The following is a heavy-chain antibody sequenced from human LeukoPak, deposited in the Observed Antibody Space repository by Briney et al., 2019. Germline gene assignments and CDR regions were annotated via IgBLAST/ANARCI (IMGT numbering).Heavy chain of an antibody. Sequence: ASVKVSCKASGYTFTSYGISWVRQAPGQGLEWMGWISAYNGNTNYAQKLQGRVTMTTDTSTSTAYMELRSLRSDDTAVYYCASHGVYSGYDTGDYFDYWGQGTLVTVSS. J-gene: IGHJ4*02. D-gene: IGHD5-12*01. V-gene: IGHV1-18*01. CDR2: ISAYNGNT. CDR3: ASHGVYSGYDTGDYFDY. CDR1: GYTFTSYG.